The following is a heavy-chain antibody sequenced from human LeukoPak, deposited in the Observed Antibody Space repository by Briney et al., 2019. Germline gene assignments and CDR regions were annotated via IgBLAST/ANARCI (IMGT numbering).Heavy chain of an antibody. D-gene: IGHD6-19*01. CDR2: IYYSGST. Sequence: SETLSLTCTVSGGSISSSSYYWGWIRQPPGKGLEWIGSIYYSGSTYYNPSLKSRVTISVDTSKNRFSLKLSSVTAADTAVYYCARLAVAGTSDYWGQGTLVTVSS. CDR3: ARLAVAGTSDY. V-gene: IGHV4-39*07. J-gene: IGHJ4*02. CDR1: GGSISSSSYY.